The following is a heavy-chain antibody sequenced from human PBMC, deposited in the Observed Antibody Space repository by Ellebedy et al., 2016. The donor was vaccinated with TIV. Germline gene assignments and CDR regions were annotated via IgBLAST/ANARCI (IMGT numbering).Heavy chain of an antibody. CDR1: GGSVSRYF. J-gene: IGHJ6*03. D-gene: IGHD1-1*01. CDR2: IFTSGSF. CDR3: ARVHCSITTCDYYYMDV. V-gene: IGHV4-4*07. Sequence: GSLRLSXTVSGGSVSRYFWSWIRQPAGKGLEWIGRIFTSGSFNYNPSLMSRVTMSVVTSKNQISLRLNSVTTADTAVYSCARVHCSITTCDYYYMDVWGKGTTVTVSS.